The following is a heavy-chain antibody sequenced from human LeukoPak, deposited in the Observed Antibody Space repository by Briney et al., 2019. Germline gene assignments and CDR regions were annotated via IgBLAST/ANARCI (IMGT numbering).Heavy chain of an antibody. D-gene: IGHD2-2*01. V-gene: IGHV4-39*07. CDR1: GGSISSSSYY. CDR2: IYYSGST. J-gene: IGHJ4*02. Sequence: SETLSLTCTVSGGSISSSSYYWGWIRQPPGKGLEWIGSIYYSGSTYYNPSLKSRVTISVDTSKNQFSLKLSSVTAADTAVYYCARGEDYADFDYWGQGTLVTVSS. CDR3: ARGEDYADFDY.